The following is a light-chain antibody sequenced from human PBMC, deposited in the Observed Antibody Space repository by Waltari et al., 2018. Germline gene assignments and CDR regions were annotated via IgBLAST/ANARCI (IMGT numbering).Light chain of an antibody. CDR1: QSVRNN. J-gene: IGKJ5*01. CDR2: DAS. CDR3: QQYDNLIT. Sequence: EIVVTQSPAALSLSPGDRVTISCRASQSVRNNFAWYQQKPGQAPRLLIFDASTRATGIPARFSGSGSWTEFTLTINTLQSEDFGIYYCQQYDNLITFGQGTRLEIK. V-gene: IGKV3D-15*01.